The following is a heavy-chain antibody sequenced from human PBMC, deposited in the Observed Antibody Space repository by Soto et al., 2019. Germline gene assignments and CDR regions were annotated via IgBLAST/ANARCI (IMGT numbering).Heavy chain of an antibody. J-gene: IGHJ3*02. CDR1: GFTFSSYA. V-gene: IGHV3-30-3*01. CDR3: ARAGPDAFDI. Sequence: GGSLRLSCAASGFTFSSYAMHWVRQAPGKGLEWVAVISYDGSNKYYADSVKGRFTISRDNSKNTLYLQMNSLRAEDTAVYYCARAGPDAFDIWGQGTMVTVSS. CDR2: ISYDGSNK.